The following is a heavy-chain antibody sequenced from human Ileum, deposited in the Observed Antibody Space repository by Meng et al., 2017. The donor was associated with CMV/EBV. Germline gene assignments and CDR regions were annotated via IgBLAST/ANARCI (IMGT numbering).Heavy chain of an antibody. D-gene: IGHD1-1*01. CDR2: ISSVSTAV. Sequence: LRLSCADSGFTFSDYYMSWIRQAPGKGLEWVSYISSVSTAVYYADSVKGRFNVSRDNSKNSLYLQMNGLRAEDTAVYYCASQRGDFDHWGQGTLVTVSS. CDR3: ASQRGDFDH. J-gene: IGHJ4*02. CDR1: GFTFSDYY. V-gene: IGHV3-11*01.